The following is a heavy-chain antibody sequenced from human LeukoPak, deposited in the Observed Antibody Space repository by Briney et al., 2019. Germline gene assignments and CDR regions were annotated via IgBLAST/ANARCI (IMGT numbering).Heavy chain of an antibody. J-gene: IGHJ3*02. Sequence: ASVKVSCKASGYTFTSYGISWVRQAPGQGLEWMGWISAYNGNTNYAQKLQGRVTMTTDTSTSTAYMELSSLRSEDTAVYYCARRSGSYGAFDIWGQGTMVTVSS. CDR2: ISAYNGNT. CDR3: ARRSGSYGAFDI. V-gene: IGHV1-18*01. CDR1: GYTFTSYG. D-gene: IGHD1-26*01.